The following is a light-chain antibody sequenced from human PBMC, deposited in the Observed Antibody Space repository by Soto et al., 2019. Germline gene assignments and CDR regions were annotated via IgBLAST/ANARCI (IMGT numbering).Light chain of an antibody. Sequence: AIQMTQSPSSLSASVGDRVTITCRASQGIRFDLAWYQQKPGRAPELLIYAASTLQSGVPSRFSGSGSATDFTLTISSLQPEDFATYSCLQDYNSPPTFGQGTRLEIK. V-gene: IGKV1-6*01. CDR1: QGIRFD. J-gene: IGKJ2*01. CDR3: LQDYNSPPT. CDR2: AAS.